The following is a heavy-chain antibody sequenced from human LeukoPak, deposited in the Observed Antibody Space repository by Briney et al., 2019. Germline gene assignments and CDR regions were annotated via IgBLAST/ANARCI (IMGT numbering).Heavy chain of an antibody. CDR3: ARDPPIFEYSSSSPDY. Sequence: SETLSLTCAVYGGSFSGYYWSWIRQPPGKGLEWIGEINHSGSTNYNPSLKSRVTISVDTSKNQFSLKLSSVTAADTAVYYCARDPPIFEYSSSSPDYWGQGTLVTVSS. CDR2: INHSGST. V-gene: IGHV4-34*01. J-gene: IGHJ4*02. CDR1: GGSFSGYY. D-gene: IGHD6-6*01.